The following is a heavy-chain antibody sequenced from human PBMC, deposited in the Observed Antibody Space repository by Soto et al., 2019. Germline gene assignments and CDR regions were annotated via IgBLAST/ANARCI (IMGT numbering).Heavy chain of an antibody. Sequence: EVQLLESGGGLVQPGGSLRLSCAASGFTFSSYAMSWVRQAPGKGLEWVSAISGSGGSTYYADSVKGRFTISRDNSKNTLYLQMNSLRAEDTAVYYCAKSGLGLGFGELQVYYYYYMDVWGKGTTVTVSS. CDR3: AKSGLGLGFGELQVYYYYYMDV. V-gene: IGHV3-23*01. CDR1: GFTFSSYA. CDR2: ISGSGGST. J-gene: IGHJ6*03. D-gene: IGHD3-10*01.